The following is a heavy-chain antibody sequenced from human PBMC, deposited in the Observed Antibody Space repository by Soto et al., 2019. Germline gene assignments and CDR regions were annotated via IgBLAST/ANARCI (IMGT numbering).Heavy chain of an antibody. CDR3: ARDSGYSSGEFLSDGMDV. J-gene: IGHJ6*02. D-gene: IGHD6-19*01. CDR1: GFTFSSYA. V-gene: IGHV3-30-3*01. CDR2: ISYDGSNK. Sequence: QVQLVESGGGVVQPGRSLRLSCAASGFTFSSYAMHWVRQAPGKGLEWVAVISYDGSNKYYADSVKGRFTISRDNSKNTLYLQMNSLRAEDTAVYYCARDSGYSSGEFLSDGMDVWGQGTTVTVSS.